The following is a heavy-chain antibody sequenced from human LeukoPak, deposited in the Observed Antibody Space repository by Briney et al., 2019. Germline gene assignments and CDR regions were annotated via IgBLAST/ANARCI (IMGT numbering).Heavy chain of an antibody. Sequence: SETLSLNCGVSGGSISNTNWWSWVRQPPGQGLEWIGELSLTGLTHYNPSLESRVTVSLDKSKNQLSLTLTSVTAADTAVYYCSRENGAFSPFGYWGQGTLVTVLS. CDR2: LSLTGLT. CDR1: GGSISNTNW. J-gene: IGHJ4*02. D-gene: IGHD2-8*01. CDR3: SRENGAFSPFGY. V-gene: IGHV4-4*02.